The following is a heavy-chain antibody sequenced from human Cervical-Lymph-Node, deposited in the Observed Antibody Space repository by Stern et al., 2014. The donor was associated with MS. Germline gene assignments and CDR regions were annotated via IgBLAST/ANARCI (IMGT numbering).Heavy chain of an antibody. J-gene: IGHJ5*01. V-gene: IGHV4-59*01. Sequence: MQLVESGPGLVQPSETVSLTCTVSGGSMSSKYWNWIRQPPGKGLEWIGYIYSDGSTNYNPSLKSRVIISLDTSTNQFSLRLTSVTAADTAVYYCARVTGRGTRQNWFDSWGQGTLVIVSS. CDR1: GGSMSSKY. CDR3: ARVTGRGTRQNWFDS. CDR2: IYSDGST. D-gene: IGHD1-26*01.